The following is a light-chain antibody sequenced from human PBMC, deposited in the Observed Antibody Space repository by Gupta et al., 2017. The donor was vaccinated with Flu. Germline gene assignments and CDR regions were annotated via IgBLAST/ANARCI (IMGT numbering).Light chain of an antibody. J-gene: IGLJ3*02. CDR1: NKDIGAYKL. Sequence: SIAIYCTGNNKDIGAYKLGSWYQQPSGKLPKLISYEISGRPSGVSDRFSGSKSGNTASLTSSGLQADDEALYYCASFTSSSPLLFGGGTKLTVL. CDR2: EIS. V-gene: IGLV2-14*03. CDR3: ASFTSSSPLL.